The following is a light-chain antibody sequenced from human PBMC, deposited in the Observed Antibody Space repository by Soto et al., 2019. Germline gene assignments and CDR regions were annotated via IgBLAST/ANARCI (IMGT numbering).Light chain of an antibody. CDR2: KAS. Sequence: DVQLTQSPSTLSSSLGDTVTITCRASQSVDSWLAWYQQKPGKAPKLIIYKASILETDVPSRFSGGGSGTDFTLFISGLQPEDLATYYCQQYNGYPTTFGQGTKVEI. J-gene: IGKJ2*01. CDR3: QQYNGYPTT. CDR1: QSVDSW. V-gene: IGKV1-5*03.